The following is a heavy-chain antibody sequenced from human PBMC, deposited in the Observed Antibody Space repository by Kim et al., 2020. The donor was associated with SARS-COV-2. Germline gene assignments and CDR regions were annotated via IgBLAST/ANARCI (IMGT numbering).Heavy chain of an antibody. J-gene: IGHJ4*02. CDR2: INGGGSST. CDR1: GFTFRHYA. V-gene: IGHV3-23*01. Sequence: GGSLRLSCAASGFTFRHYAMSWVRQAPGKGLEWVSAINGGGSSTYYADSVKGRFTISRDNSKNTLYLQMNSLRAEDTAVYYCAKTPRVVVIPFFDYWGQGTLVTVSS. CDR3: AKTPRVVVIPFFDY. D-gene: IGHD3-22*01.